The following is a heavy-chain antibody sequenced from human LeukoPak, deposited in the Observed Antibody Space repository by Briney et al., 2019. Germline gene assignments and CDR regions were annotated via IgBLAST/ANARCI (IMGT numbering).Heavy chain of an antibody. Sequence: WASVKVSCKASGYTFTSYYMHWVRQAPGQGLEWMGIINPSGGSTSYAQKFQGRVTMTRDTSTSTVYMELSSLRSKDTAVYYCASSGITGTIFDYWGQGTLVTVSS. CDR1: GYTFTSYY. CDR2: INPSGGST. CDR3: ASSGITGTIFDY. V-gene: IGHV1-46*01. J-gene: IGHJ4*02. D-gene: IGHD1-20*01.